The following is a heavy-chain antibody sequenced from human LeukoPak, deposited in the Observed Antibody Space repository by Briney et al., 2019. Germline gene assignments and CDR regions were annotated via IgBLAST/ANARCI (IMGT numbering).Heavy chain of an antibody. J-gene: IGHJ4*02. V-gene: IGHV1-18*01. CDR1: GYIFTNFG. Sequence: GASVKVSCKASGYIFTNFGITWVRQAPGQGLEWMGWISAYNGNTKYAQKVQGRVTMTTDTSTSTAYMELRSLRSDDTAVYYCARLYDYSSRGYYSRALDNWGQGTLVTVSS. CDR2: ISAYNGNT. CDR3: ARLYDYSSRGYYSRALDN. D-gene: IGHD3-10*01.